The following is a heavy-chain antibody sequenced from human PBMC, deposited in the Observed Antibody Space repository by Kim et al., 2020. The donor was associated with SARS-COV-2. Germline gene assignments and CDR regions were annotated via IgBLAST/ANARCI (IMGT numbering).Heavy chain of an antibody. V-gene: IGHV3-48*02. J-gene: IGHJ3*02. CDR3: ARDGGHIVVGPAANVNALNI. CDR2: ISSSSSTI. D-gene: IGHD2-2*01. Sequence: GGSLRLSCAASGFTFSSYSMNWVRQAPGKGLEWVSYISSSSSTIYYADSVKGRFTISRDNAKNSLYLQMNSLRDEDTAVYYCARDGGHIVVGPAANVNALNIWGPGTMVTVSS. CDR1: GFTFSSYS.